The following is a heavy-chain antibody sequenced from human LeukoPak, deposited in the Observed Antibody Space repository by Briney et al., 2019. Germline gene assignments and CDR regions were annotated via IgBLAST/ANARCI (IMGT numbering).Heavy chain of an antibody. CDR1: GFTFSNAW. CDR3: AREISRFGI. V-gene: IGHV3-66*01. J-gene: IGHJ4*02. CDR2: IYTGGTT. D-gene: IGHD3-16*01. Sequence: PGGSLRLSCAASGFTFSNAWMNWVRQAPGKGLEWVSRIYTGGTTYYADSVKGRFTISRDDPKNTLYLQMNSLRADDTAVYYCAREISRFGIWGQGTLVTVSS.